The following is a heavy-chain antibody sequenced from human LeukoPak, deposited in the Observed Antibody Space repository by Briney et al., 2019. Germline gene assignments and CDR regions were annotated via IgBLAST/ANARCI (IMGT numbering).Heavy chain of an antibody. CDR3: AREGYSPY. J-gene: IGHJ4*02. Sequence: GRSLRLSCAASGFTFDDYAMHWVRQAPGKGLEWVSGISWNSGSIGYADSVKGRFTISRDNAKNSLFLQINSLRAEDRAVYYCAREGYSPYWGQGTLVTVSS. V-gene: IGHV3-9*01. CDR2: ISWNSGSI. D-gene: IGHD6-13*01. CDR1: GFTFDDYA.